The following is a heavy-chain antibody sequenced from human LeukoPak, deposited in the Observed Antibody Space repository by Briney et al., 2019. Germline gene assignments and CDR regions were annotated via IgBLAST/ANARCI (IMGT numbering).Heavy chain of an antibody. Sequence: GGSLKLSCAASGFTFSGSAMHWVRQASGKGLEWVGRIRSKANSYATAYAASVKGRFTISRDDSKNTAYLQMNSLKTEDTAVYYCTRTIFGVVIPEDWGQGTLVTVSS. D-gene: IGHD3-3*01. V-gene: IGHV3-73*01. CDR1: GFTFSGSA. CDR2: IRSKANSYAT. CDR3: TRTIFGVVIPED. J-gene: IGHJ4*02.